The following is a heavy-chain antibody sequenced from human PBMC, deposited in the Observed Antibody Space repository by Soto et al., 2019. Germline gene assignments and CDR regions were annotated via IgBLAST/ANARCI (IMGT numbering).Heavy chain of an antibody. CDR3: ARGGITMVRGVIPLDY. J-gene: IGHJ4*02. V-gene: IGHV1-69*01. D-gene: IGHD3-10*01. CDR1: GGTFSSYA. Sequence: QVQLVQSGAEVKKPGSSVKVSCKASGGTFSSYAISWVRQAPGQGPEWMGGIIPIFGTANYAQKFQGRVTITADESTSTAYMELSSLRSEDTAVYYCARGGITMVRGVIPLDYWGQGTLVTVSS. CDR2: IIPIFGTA.